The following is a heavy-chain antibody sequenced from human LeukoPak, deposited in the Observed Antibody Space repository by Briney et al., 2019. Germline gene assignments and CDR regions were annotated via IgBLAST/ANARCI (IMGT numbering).Heavy chain of an antibody. CDR2: FDPEDGET. CDR1: GYTLTELS. CDR3: ATYSSGWYVHYYYGMDV. D-gene: IGHD6-19*01. V-gene: IGHV1-24*01. Sequence: ASVKVSCKVSGYTLTELSMHWVRQAPGKGLEWMGGFDPEDGETIYAQKFQGRVTMTEDTSTDTAYMELSSLRSEDTAVYYCATYSSGWYVHYYYGMDVWGQGTTVTVSS. J-gene: IGHJ6*02.